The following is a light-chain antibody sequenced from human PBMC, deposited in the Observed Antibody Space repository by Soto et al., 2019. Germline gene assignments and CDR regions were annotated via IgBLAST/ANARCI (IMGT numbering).Light chain of an antibody. J-gene: IGLJ2*01. Sequence: SYELTQPPSVSVAPGQTARITCGGYNIGNKSVHWYQQKPGQAPVVVVYDDSDRPSGITERFSGSNSGNTATLTISRVEGVDDADYYCQVWDSSSDFVVFGGGTKLPVL. CDR2: DDS. CDR3: QVWDSSSDFVV. V-gene: IGLV3-21*02. CDR1: NIGNKS.